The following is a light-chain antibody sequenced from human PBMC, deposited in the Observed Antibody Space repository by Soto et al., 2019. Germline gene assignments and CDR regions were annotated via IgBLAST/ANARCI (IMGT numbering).Light chain of an antibody. V-gene: IGLV2-8*01. CDR3: ASFVGTSSLV. Sequence: QSVLTQPPSASGSPGQSVTISCTGTSWDIGGYNYVSWYQQHPGKAPKLLIYEVTKRPSGFPDRFSGSKSGNTASLTVSGPQAEEEADYYCASFVGTSSLVFGGGTQLTVL. CDR1: SWDIGGYNY. J-gene: IGLJ7*01. CDR2: EVT.